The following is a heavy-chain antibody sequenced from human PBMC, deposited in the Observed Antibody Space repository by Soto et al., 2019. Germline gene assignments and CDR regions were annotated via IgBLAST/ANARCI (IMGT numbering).Heavy chain of an antibody. D-gene: IGHD4-4*01. J-gene: IGHJ1*01. CDR2: ISTYNGNT. CDR3: ARYNLQWIVSD. CDR1: GYIFTSYG. V-gene: IGHV1-18*01. Sequence: QVQLVQSGAEVKKPGASVKVSCKASGYIFTSYGISWVRQAPGQGLEWMGRISTYNGNTKYAQKLQGRVTMTTDTSASIAYMELRSLRSDDTSVYHCARYNLQWIVSDWGQGTLVTVSS.